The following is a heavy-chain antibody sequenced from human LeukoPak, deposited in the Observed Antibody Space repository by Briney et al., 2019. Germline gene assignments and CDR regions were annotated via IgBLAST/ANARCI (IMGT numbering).Heavy chain of an antibody. D-gene: IGHD4-11*01. J-gene: IGHJ1*01. Sequence: GGSLRLSCAASGFTFSSYSMNWVRPAPGKGLEWVSSISSSSSYIYYADSVKGQFTISRDNAKNSLYLQMNSLRAEDTAVYYCATYSILNAREFRYWGQGTLVTVTS. V-gene: IGHV3-21*01. CDR2: ISSSSSYI. CDR1: GFTFSSYS. CDR3: ATYSILNAREFRY.